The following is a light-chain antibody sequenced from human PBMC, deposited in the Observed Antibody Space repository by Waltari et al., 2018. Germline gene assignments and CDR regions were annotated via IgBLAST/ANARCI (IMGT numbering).Light chain of an antibody. CDR3: QAWDTSTYHVV. J-gene: IGLJ2*01. CDR1: KLGXXX. CDR2: QDT. Sequence: SYELTQPPSVSVSPGQTASITCSGKKLGXXXXXXDQQKPGQSPVVVLYQDTKRPSGSPERFSGSNSGNTATLTISGTQAMDEADYYCQAWDTSTYHVVFGGGTKLTVL. V-gene: IGLV3-1*01.